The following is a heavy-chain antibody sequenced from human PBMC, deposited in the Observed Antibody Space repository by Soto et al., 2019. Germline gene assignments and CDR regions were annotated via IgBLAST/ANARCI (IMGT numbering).Heavy chain of an antibody. CDR1: GYTFTTYG. D-gene: IGHD3-10*01. CDR3: TRGWLWECGCDCDY. V-gene: IGHV1-18*01. CDR2: ISPYNGNT. J-gene: IGHJ4*02. Sequence: QVQLVQSGAEVKKPGASVKVSCKTSGYTFTTYGISWVRQAPGQGLEWMGWISPYNGNTKYAQKLQGRVTMTADAYTRTACVDVRHLGADDRAVYYWTRGWLWECGCDCDYWGQGPLVNVS.